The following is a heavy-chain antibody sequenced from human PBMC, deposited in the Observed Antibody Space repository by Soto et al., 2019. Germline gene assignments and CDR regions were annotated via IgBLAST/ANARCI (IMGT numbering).Heavy chain of an antibody. D-gene: IGHD6-6*01. Sequence: SVKVSCKASGVTFADFIMNWVRQTPGQGLEWMGGIVPMFGTPTYAEKFKGRVTISATGSTSTAYMELTSLRSEDTAVYYCARNGTYSSSLSQYSGMDVWGQGTTVTVSS. V-gene: IGHV1-69*13. J-gene: IGHJ6*02. CDR2: IVPMFGTP. CDR1: GVTFADFI. CDR3: ARNGTYSSSLSQYSGMDV.